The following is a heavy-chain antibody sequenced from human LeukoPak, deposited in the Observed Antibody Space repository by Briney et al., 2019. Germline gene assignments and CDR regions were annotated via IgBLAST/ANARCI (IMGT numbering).Heavy chain of an antibody. Sequence: GGSLRLSCAASGFTFSNAWMSWVRQAPGKGLEWVGRIKSKTDGGTTDYAAPVKGRFTISRDDSKNTLYLQMNSLKTEDTAVYYCTTDFPTIFGVVTSDDALDIWGQGTLVTVSS. J-gene: IGHJ3*02. CDR3: TTDFPTIFGVVTSDDALDI. CDR2: IKSKTDGGTT. V-gene: IGHV3-15*01. D-gene: IGHD3-3*01. CDR1: GFTFSNAW.